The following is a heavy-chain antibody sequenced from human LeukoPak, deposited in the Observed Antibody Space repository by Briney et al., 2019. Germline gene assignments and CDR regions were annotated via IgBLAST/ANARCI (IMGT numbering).Heavy chain of an antibody. CDR1: GFTFSSYA. Sequence: QPGRSPRLSCAASGFTFSSYAMHWVRQAPGKGLEWVAVISYDGSNKYYADSVKGRFTISRDNSKNTLYLQMNSLRAEDTAVYYCAKGPLTMVRGVTYYFDYWGQGTLVTVSP. D-gene: IGHD3-10*01. V-gene: IGHV3-30-3*01. CDR2: ISYDGSNK. J-gene: IGHJ4*02. CDR3: AKGPLTMVRGVTYYFDY.